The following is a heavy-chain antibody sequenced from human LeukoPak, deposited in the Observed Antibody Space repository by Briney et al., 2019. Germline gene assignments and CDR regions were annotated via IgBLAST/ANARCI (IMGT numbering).Heavy chain of an antibody. CDR2: IYHTGST. CDR1: GGSISSSSYY. CDR3: ARDQRAAAGLFDY. J-gene: IGHJ4*02. D-gene: IGHD6-13*01. V-gene: IGHV4-39*07. Sequence: SETLSLTGTVSGGSISSSSYYWGWIRQPPGKGLEWIGSIYHTGSTYYNPSLKSRVTIEVDRSKNHFSLKLSSVTAADTAVYYCARDQRAAAGLFDYWGQGTLVTVSS.